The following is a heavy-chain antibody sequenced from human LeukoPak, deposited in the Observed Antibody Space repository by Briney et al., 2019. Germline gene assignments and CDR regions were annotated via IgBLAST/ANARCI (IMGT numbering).Heavy chain of an antibody. D-gene: IGHD3-10*01. CDR1: GFTFSSYA. CDR2: ISGSGGST. J-gene: IGHJ5*02. CDR3: AKDRYYYGSGINWFDP. V-gene: IGHV3-23*01. Sequence: GGSLRLSCAASGFTFSSYAMSWVRQAPGKGLEWVSAISGSGGSTYYADSVKGRFTISRDNSKDTLYLQMNSLRAEDTAVYYCAKDRYYYGSGINWFDPWGQGTLVTVSS.